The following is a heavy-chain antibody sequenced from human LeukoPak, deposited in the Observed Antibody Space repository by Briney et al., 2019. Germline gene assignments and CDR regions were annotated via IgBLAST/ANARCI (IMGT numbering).Heavy chain of an antibody. CDR3: ARDGQNGSPYATDV. J-gene: IGHJ6*02. CDR1: GFTFRSRG. CDR2: IWYDGSNE. Sequence: GGSLRLSCAASGFTFRSRGMHWARQAPGKGLEWVAGIWYDGSNEDYADSVKGRFTISRDNSKNTLYLQMNSLRVEDTAVYYCARDGQNGSPYATDVWGQGTTVTVSS. V-gene: IGHV3-33*01. D-gene: IGHD3-10*01.